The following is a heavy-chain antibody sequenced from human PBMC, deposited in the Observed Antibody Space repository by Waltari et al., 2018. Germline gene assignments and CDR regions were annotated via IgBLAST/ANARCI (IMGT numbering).Heavy chain of an antibody. V-gene: IGHV1-2*02. CDR3: VCRIAETYFDY. CDR1: GYTFTDYY. D-gene: IGHD6-13*01. J-gene: IGHJ4*02. Sequence: QVQLVQSGAEVKKPGASVKVSCKASGYTFTDYYIQWVRQAPGHGLEWMGWIIPDSGGTNYAQKFQGRVTMTRDTSISTAYMELSRLRSDDTAVYYCVCRIAETYFDYWGKGTLVTVSS. CDR2: IIPDSGGT.